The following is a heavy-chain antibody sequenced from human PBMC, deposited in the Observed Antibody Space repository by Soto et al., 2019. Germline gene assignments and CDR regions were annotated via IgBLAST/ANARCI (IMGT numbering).Heavy chain of an antibody. V-gene: IGHV3-23*01. CDR3: ASTTYYDFWSGYYPSDY. CDR2: ISGSGGST. J-gene: IGHJ4*02. Sequence: EVQLLESGGGLVQPGGSLRLSCAASGFTFSSYAMSWVRQAPGKGLEWVSAISGSGGSTYYADSVKGRFTISRDNSKNTLYLQMNSLRVEDTAVYYCASTTYYDFWSGYYPSDYWGQGTLVTVSS. D-gene: IGHD3-3*01. CDR1: GFTFSSYA.